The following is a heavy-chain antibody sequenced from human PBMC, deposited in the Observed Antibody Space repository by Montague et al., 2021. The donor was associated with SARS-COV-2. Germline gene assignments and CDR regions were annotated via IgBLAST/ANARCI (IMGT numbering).Heavy chain of an antibody. J-gene: IGHJ4*02. Sequence: SLRLYCAASGFSFSDYGMHWLRQAPGKGLEWVAVIWAHGSNIDYADCVKGRFTISRDDSKNVLYLQMSSLRADDTAVYYCARDRGRWQWFFQFDYWGQGRLVTVSS. CDR3: ARDRGRWQWFFQFDY. V-gene: IGHV3-33*01. CDR2: IWAHGSNI. CDR1: GFSFSDYG. D-gene: IGHD3-22*01.